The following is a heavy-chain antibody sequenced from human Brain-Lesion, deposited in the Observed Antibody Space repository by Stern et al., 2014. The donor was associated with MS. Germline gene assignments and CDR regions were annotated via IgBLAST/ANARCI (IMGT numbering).Heavy chain of an antibody. CDR1: GGSISSGGYY. D-gene: IGHD2-2*01. Sequence: VQLVQSGPGLVKPSQTLSLSCTVSGGSISSGGYYWSWIRQPAGKGLEWIGRIFNSGSTSYNPSLKSRVTLSIDTSQNQFSLRLTSMTAADTAVYYCARGRVVPGFQYYATDVWGQGTTVIVSS. CDR3: ARGRVVPGFQYYATDV. J-gene: IGHJ6*02. V-gene: IGHV4-61*02. CDR2: IFNSGST.